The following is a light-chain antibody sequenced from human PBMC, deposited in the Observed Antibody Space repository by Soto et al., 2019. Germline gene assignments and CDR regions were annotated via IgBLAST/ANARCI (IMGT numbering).Light chain of an antibody. CDR3: QSYDSSLSGSYV. CDR2: GNS. Sequence: QSVLPQPPSVYGAPGQRVTISCTGSSSNIGAGYDVHWYQQLPGTAPKLLIYGNSNRPSGVPDRFSGSKSGTSASLAITGLQAEDEADYYCQSYDSSLSGSYVFGTGTKVTVL. CDR1: SSNIGAGYD. J-gene: IGLJ1*01. V-gene: IGLV1-40*01.